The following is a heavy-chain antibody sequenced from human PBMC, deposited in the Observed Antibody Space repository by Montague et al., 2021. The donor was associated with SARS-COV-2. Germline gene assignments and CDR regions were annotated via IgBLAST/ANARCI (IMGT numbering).Heavy chain of an antibody. Sequence: SETLSLTCTVSDGSISSFYWSWFRQPPGKGLEWIGYISDSGSTNYNPSLTSRVTMSVDTSKNQFSLKVNSVTAADTAVCYCARHYSATLPAVYWGQGTLVTVSS. V-gene: IGHV4-59*08. CDR2: ISDSGST. CDR1: DGSISSFY. CDR3: ARHYSATLPAVY. J-gene: IGHJ4*02. D-gene: IGHD2-15*01.